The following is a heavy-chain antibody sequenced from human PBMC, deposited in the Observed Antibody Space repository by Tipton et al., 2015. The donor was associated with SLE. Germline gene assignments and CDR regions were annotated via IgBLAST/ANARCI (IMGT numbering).Heavy chain of an antibody. J-gene: IGHJ6*02. CDR3: AREDEGYDTYYYYYGMDV. CDR2: IYTSGST. CDR1: GGSISSYY. V-gene: IGHV4-4*07. D-gene: IGHD5-12*01. Sequence: TLSLTCTVSGGSISSYYWSWIRQPAGKGLERIGHIYTSGSTNYNPSLKSRVTMSVDTSKNQFSLKLSSVTAADTAVYYCAREDEGYDTYYYYYGMDVWGQGTTVTVSS.